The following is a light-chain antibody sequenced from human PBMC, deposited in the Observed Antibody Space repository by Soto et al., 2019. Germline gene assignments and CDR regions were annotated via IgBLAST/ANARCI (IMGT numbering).Light chain of an antibody. V-gene: IGKV3-20*01. CDR1: QTISNTF. Sequence: EVMLTQSPGTLSLSPGERATVSCRASQTISNTFLAWYQQRPGQAPRLLIYRTSNRATGIPDRFSGSGSGTDFTLTVSRLEPEDFAVYYCQQYVVSPGTFGQGTKVDI. CDR2: RTS. J-gene: IGKJ1*01. CDR3: QQYVVSPGT.